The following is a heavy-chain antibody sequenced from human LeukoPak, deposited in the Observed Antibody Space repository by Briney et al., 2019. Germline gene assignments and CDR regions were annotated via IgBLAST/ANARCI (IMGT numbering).Heavy chain of an antibody. CDR3: ASGFVTTGTTIPLDY. V-gene: IGHV1-69*04. CDR2: IIPIRGIA. CDR1: GGTFSSYA. D-gene: IGHD1-1*01. J-gene: IGHJ4*02. Sequence: SVKVSCKASGGTFSSYAISWVRQAPGQGLEWMGRIIPIRGIANYAQKFQGRVTITADKSTSTAYMELSSLRSEDTAVYYCASGFVTTGTTIPLDYWGQGTLVTVSS.